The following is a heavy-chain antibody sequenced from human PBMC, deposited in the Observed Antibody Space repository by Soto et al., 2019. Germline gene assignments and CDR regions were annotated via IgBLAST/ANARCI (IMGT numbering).Heavy chain of an antibody. J-gene: IGHJ3*01. D-gene: IGHD4-17*01. CDR3: AKGSGDFLRSDGLDV. Sequence: EVQLVESGGGLVQPGGSLRLSCAASGFTFSDHYMDWVRQAPGKGLEWVGRTRNKANSYTTEYAASVKGRFTISRDDSKNSLYLQMSSLRAEDTAVYYCAKGSGDFLRSDGLDVWGQGTVVTVSS. CDR2: TRNKANSYTT. V-gene: IGHV3-72*01. CDR1: GFTFSDHY.